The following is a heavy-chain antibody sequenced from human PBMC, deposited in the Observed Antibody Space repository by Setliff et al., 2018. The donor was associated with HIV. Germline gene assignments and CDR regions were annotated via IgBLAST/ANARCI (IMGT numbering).Heavy chain of an antibody. CDR3: VRGLGSEFDY. V-gene: IGHV3-72*01. Sequence: GSLRLSCAASGFTFSDHYMDWVRQAPGKGLEWVGRTTNKADSYNTNYAASVKGRFTIVRDDSKKSLYLQMNSLKIEDTAVYYCVRGLGSEFDYWGQGTLVTVSS. D-gene: IGHD2-15*01. J-gene: IGHJ4*02. CDR2: TTNKADSYNT. CDR1: GFTFSDHY.